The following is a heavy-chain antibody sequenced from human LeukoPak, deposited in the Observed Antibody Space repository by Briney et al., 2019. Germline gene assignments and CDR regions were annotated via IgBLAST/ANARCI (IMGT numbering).Heavy chain of an antibody. V-gene: IGHV1-18*01. CDR2: ISAYNGNT. J-gene: IGHJ5*02. CDR3: ARAWGQLLSMDWFDP. CDR1: GYTFTSYG. Sequence: GASVKVSCKASGYTFTSYGISWVRQAPGQGLEWMGWISAYNGNTNYAQKLQGRVTMTTDTSTSTAYMELRSLRSDDTAVYYCARAWGQLLSMDWFDPWGQGTLVTVSS. D-gene: IGHD2-2*01.